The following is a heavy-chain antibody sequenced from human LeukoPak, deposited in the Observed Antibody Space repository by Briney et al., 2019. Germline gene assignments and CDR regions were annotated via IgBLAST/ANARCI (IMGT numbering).Heavy chain of an antibody. CDR2: IYYSGST. D-gene: IGHD5-18*01. CDR1: GGYISSYS. J-gene: IGHJ6*03. CDR3: ARTTEGGYSYGYFYYYYMDV. Sequence: SETLSLTCTVSGGYISSYSWSWIRQPPGKGLEWIGYIYYSGSTNYKSSLKSRVTISVDTSKNQFSLKLSSVTAADTAVYYCARTTEGGYSYGYFYYYYMDVWGKGTTVTISS. V-gene: IGHV4-59*01.